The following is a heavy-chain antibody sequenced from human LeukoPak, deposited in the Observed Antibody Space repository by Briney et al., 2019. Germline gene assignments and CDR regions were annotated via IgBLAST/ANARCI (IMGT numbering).Heavy chain of an antibody. J-gene: IGHJ6*02. CDR2: ISAYNGNT. D-gene: IGHD1-1*01. Sequence: ASVKLSCKASGYTFSSYGISWVRQAPGQGLEWMGWISAYNGNTNYAQKLQGRVTMTTDTSTSTAYMELRSLRSDDTAVYYCARYIYKAYYYYGMDVWGQGTTATVSS. V-gene: IGHV1-18*01. CDR3: ARYIYKAYYYYGMDV. CDR1: GYTFSSYG.